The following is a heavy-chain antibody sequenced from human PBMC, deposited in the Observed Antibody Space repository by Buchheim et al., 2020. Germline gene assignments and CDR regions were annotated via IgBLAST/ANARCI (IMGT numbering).Heavy chain of an antibody. D-gene: IGHD2-21*02. CDR3: TQGGHNSFCGGDCYRGPFQH. CDR1: GFTFSSYA. CDR2: ISGSGGST. V-gene: IGHV3-23*01. J-gene: IGHJ1*01. Sequence: EVQLLESGGGLVQPGGSLRLSCAASGFTFSSYAMSWVRQAPGKGLEWVSAISGSGGSTYYADSVKGRFTISRDNSKNTLYLQMNSLRAEDTAVYYCTQGGHNSFCGGDCYRGPFQHWGQGTL.